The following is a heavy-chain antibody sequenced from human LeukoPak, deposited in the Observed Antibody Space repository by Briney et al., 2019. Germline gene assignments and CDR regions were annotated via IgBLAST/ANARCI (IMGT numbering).Heavy chain of an antibody. CDR1: GFTFSSYA. J-gene: IGHJ4*02. Sequence: GGSLRLSCAASGFTFSSYAMSWVRQAPGKGLEWVSAISGSGGSTYYADSVKGRFTISRDNSKNTLYLQMNSLKTEDTAVYYCTLDPFTYDSSGYYHDYWGQGTLVTVSS. D-gene: IGHD3-22*01. V-gene: IGHV3-23*01. CDR2: ISGSGGST. CDR3: TLDPFTYDSSGYYHDY.